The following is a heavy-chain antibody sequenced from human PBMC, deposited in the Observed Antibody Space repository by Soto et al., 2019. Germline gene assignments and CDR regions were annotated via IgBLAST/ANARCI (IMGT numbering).Heavy chain of an antibody. D-gene: IGHD5-12*01. J-gene: IGHJ4*02. CDR2: IYPGDSDT. CDR1: GYTFTTYW. Sequence: PGESLKISCKGSGYTFTTYWIAWVRQMPGKGLEWMGVIYPGDSDTRYSPSFQGQVTISADKSFSTAYLQWSSLKASDTAMYYCARRYSDYKYFDYWGQGTLVTVPS. CDR3: ARRYSDYKYFDY. V-gene: IGHV5-51*01.